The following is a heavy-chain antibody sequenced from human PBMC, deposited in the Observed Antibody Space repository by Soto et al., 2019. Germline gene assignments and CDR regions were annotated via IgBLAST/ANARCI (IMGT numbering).Heavy chain of an antibody. CDR3: ASTVDTAMAYYFDY. V-gene: IGHV4-61*01. Sequence: TSETLSLTCTVSGGSVSSGSYYWSWIRQPPGKGLEWIGYTYYSGSTNYNPSLKSRVTISVDTSKNQFSLKLSSVTAADTAVYYCASTVDTAMAYYFDYWGQGTLVTVSS. CDR2: TYYSGST. D-gene: IGHD5-18*01. J-gene: IGHJ4*02. CDR1: GGSVSSGSYY.